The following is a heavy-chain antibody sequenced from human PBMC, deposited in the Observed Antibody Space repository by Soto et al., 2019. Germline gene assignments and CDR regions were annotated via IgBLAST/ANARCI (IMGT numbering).Heavy chain of an antibody. V-gene: IGHV3-23*01. CDR1: GFTFSSYA. D-gene: IGHD2-2*01. Sequence: EVQLLESGGGLVQPGGSLRLSCAASGFTFSSYAMSWVRQAPGKGLEWVSAISGSGGSTYYANSVKGRFTISRDNSKNTLYLQMNSLRAEDTAVYYCAKYGIVVVGSGMDVWGQGTTVTVSS. CDR3: AKYGIVVVGSGMDV. CDR2: ISGSGGST. J-gene: IGHJ6*02.